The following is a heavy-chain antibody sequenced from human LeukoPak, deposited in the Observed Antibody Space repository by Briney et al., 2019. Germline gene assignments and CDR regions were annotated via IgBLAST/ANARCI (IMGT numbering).Heavy chain of an antibody. V-gene: IGHV4-59*02. CDR2: IYYTGST. CDR3: ARVVRYYDSSGYYYVYYYMDV. D-gene: IGHD3-22*01. Sequence: SETLSLTCTVSGGSVSDYYWSWIRQSPGKGLEWIGYIYYTGSTSYNPSLRSRVTMSADTSKNQFSLKLSSVTAADTAVYYCARVVRYYDSSGYYYVYYYMDVWGKGTTVTVSS. CDR1: GGSVSDYY. J-gene: IGHJ6*03.